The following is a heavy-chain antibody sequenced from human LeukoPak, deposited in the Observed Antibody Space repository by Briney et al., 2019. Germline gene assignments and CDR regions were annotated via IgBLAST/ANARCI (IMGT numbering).Heavy chain of an antibody. J-gene: IGHJ4*02. Sequence: GGSLRLSCAASGFTFSSYSMNWVRQAPGKGLEWVANIKSDGSEKYYVDSVKGRFTISRDNAKTSLYLQMNSLRAEDTAVYYCTREAFWGQGTLVTVSS. CDR1: GFTFSSYS. V-gene: IGHV3-7*05. CDR2: IKSDGSEK. CDR3: TREAF.